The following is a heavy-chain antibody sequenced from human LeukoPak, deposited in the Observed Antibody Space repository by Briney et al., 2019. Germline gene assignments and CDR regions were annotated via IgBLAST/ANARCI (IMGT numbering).Heavy chain of an antibody. V-gene: IGHV3-11*06. J-gene: IGHJ4*02. D-gene: IGHD2-8*02. CDR2: ISSTSAYI. CDR3: ARGGTGAFDY. CDR1: GFPFTSGFTFSDYY. Sequence: GGSLRLSCAASGFPFTSGFTFSDYYMSWIRQAPGKGLEWVSYISSTSAYISYADSVRGRFTISRDNANNSLFLQMNGLRAEDTAIYYCARGGTGAFDYWGQGTLVTVSS.